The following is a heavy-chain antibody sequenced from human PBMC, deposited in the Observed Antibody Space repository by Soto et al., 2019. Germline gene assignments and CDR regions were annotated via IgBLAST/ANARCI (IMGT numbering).Heavy chain of an antibody. Sequence: QVQLQEAGPGLVKPAETLSLTCTVSGGSVISGSYYWSLIRHPPGKGLEWVGCISDTGGGDYNTSLWSRVTISVHESKRQFFLRLTAVTAEDTAVSYCTRAPSGCDPLGMDVWCQVTTVSV. CDR2: ISDTGGG. CDR1: GGSVISGSYY. D-gene: IGHD5-12*01. CDR3: TRAPSGCDPLGMDV. V-gene: IGHV4-61*01. J-gene: IGHJ6*01.